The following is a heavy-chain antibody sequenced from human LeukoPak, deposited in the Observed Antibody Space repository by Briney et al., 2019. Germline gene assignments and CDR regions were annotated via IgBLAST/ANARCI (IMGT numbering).Heavy chain of an antibody. V-gene: IGHV4-61*02. CDR3: AIYCSISSCQGNWFDP. J-gene: IGHJ5*02. CDR2: IYTSGST. Sequence: SETLSLTCTVSGGSISSGNYYWSWVRQPAGKGLEWIVRIYTSGSTNYNPSLKSRVTIAVDTSKNQFSLKLTSVTAADTAVYYCAIYCSISSCQGNWFDPWGQGTLVTVSS. D-gene: IGHD2-2*01. CDR1: GGSISSGNYY.